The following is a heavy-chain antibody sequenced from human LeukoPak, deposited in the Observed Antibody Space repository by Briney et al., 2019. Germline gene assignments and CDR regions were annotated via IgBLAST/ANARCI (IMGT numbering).Heavy chain of an antibody. V-gene: IGHV4-59*01. CDR3: ARAVYGVALGAFDI. D-gene: IGHD2-15*01. CDR2: IYYSGST. Sequence: SETLSLTCTVSGGSISSYYWSWIRQPPGKGLEWIGYIYYSGSTNYNPSLKSRVTISVDTSKNQFSLKLSSVTAADTAVYYCARAVYGVALGAFDIWGQGTMVTVSS. J-gene: IGHJ3*02. CDR1: GGSISSYY.